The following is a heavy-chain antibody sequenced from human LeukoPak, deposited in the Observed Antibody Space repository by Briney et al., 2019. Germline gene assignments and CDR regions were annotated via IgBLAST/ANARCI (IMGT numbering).Heavy chain of an antibody. CDR2: IYYSGNT. Sequence: SETLSLTCTVSGGSISSSSYYWGWIRQPPGKGLEWIGSIYYSGNTNYNPSLKSRVTISVDTSKNQFSLKLSSVTAADTAVYYCARARWLQKYYFDYWGQGTLVTVSS. J-gene: IGHJ4*02. CDR3: ARARWLQKYYFDY. V-gene: IGHV4-39*07. D-gene: IGHD5-24*01. CDR1: GGSISSSSYY.